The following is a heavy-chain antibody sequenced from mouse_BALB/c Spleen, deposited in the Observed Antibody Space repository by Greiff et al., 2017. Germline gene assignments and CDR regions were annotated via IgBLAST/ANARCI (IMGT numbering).Heavy chain of an antibody. D-gene: IGHD1-2*01. Sequence: QVQLQQSGAELVKPGASVKLSCKASGYTFTSYWMHWVKQRPGQGLEWIGEINPSNGRTNYNEKFKSKATLTVDKSSSTAYMQLSSLTSEDSAVYYCARAATYAMDYWGQGTSVTVSS. CDR3: ARAATYAMDY. CDR1: GYTFTSYW. J-gene: IGHJ4*01. CDR2: INPSNGRT. V-gene: IGHV1S81*02.